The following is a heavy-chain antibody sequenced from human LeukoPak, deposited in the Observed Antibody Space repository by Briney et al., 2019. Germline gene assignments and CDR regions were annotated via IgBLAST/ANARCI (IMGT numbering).Heavy chain of an antibody. CDR3: AVVIANDAFDI. D-gene: IGHD3-22*01. V-gene: IGHV4-59*12. Sequence: SETLSLTCTVSGGSISSYYWSWIRQPPGKGLEWIGYIYYSGSTNYNPSLKSRVTISVDTSKNQFSLKLSSVTAADTAVYYCAVVIANDAFDIWGQGTMVTVSS. J-gene: IGHJ3*02. CDR2: IYYSGST. CDR1: GGSISSYY.